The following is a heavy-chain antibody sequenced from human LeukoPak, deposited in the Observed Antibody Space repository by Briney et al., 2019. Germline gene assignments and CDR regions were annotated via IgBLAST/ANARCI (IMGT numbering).Heavy chain of an antibody. D-gene: IGHD6-13*01. V-gene: IGHV1-69*04. CDR2: IIPIFGIA. CDR3: ARDLGIAAAACAEYFQH. J-gene: IGHJ1*01. CDR1: GGTFSSYA. Sequence: ASVKVSCKASGGTFSSYAISWVRQAPGQGLEWMGRIIPIFGIANYAQKFQGRVTITADKSTSTAYMELSSLRSEDTAVYYCARDLGIAAAACAEYFQHWGQGTLVTVSS.